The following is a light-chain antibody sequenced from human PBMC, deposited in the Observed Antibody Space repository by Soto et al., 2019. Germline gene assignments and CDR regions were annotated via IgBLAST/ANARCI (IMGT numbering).Light chain of an antibody. CDR1: QSVSSN. J-gene: IGKJ5*01. CDR2: GAS. CDR3: QQYNNWPLIT. Sequence: EIVMTQSPATLSVSPGERATLSCRASQSVSSNLACYQQKPGQAPRRLIYGASTRATCIPARFSGSGSGTEFTLTNSSLQSEDFAVAYCQQYNNWPLITFGQGTRLEIK. V-gene: IGKV3-15*01.